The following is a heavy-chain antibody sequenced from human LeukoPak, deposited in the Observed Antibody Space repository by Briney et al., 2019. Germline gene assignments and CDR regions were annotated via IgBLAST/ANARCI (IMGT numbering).Heavy chain of an antibody. Sequence: PGGSLRLSCAASGFTFSSYSMSWVRQAPGKGLEWVSSISSSSSYIYYADSVKGRFTISRDNAKNSLYLQMNSLRAEDTAVYYCATHLTIFGVVIWGQGTLVTVSS. CDR2: ISSSSSYI. J-gene: IGHJ4*02. D-gene: IGHD3-3*01. CDR1: GFTFSSYS. V-gene: IGHV3-21*01. CDR3: ATHLTIFGVVI.